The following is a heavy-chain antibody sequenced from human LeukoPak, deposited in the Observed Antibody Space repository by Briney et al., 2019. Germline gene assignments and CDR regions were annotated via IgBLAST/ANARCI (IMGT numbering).Heavy chain of an antibody. Sequence: PGGSLRLSCAASGFTFSSYEMNWVRQAPGKGLEWVSYISSSGSTIYYADSVKGRFTISRDNAKNSLYLQMNSLRAEDTAVYYCARDAHTDSSSWWFFGGYYYYMDVWGKGTTVTVSS. CDR2: ISSSGSTI. D-gene: IGHD6-13*01. J-gene: IGHJ6*03. CDR3: ARDAHTDSSSWWFFGGYYYYMDV. V-gene: IGHV3-48*03. CDR1: GFTFSSYE.